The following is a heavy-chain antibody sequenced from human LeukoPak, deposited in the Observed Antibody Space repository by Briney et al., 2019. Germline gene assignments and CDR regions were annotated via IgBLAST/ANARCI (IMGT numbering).Heavy chain of an antibody. CDR1: GFTFSSYS. Sequence: GGSLRLSCAASGFTFSSYSMNWVRQAPGKGLEWVSSITRSNYIYYADSVKGRFTISRDNAKNSLYLQMNSLRAEDTALYYCARGSGSSWYFYFDYWGQGTLVTVSS. V-gene: IGHV3-21*04. J-gene: IGHJ4*02. CDR3: ARGSGSSWYFYFDY. D-gene: IGHD6-13*01. CDR2: ITRSNYI.